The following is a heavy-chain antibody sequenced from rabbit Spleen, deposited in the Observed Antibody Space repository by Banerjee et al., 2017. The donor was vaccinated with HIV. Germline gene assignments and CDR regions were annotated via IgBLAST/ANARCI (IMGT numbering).Heavy chain of an antibody. D-gene: IGHD7-1*01. CDR2: IYTGSSGST. Sequence: QSLEESGGDLVKPGASLTLTCTASGFSFSSNYYMCWVRQAPGKGLEWIACIYTGSSGSTYYASWAKGRFTISKTSSTTVTLQMTSLTAADTATYFCARDYPNNEWNFDLWGPGTLVTVS. J-gene: IGHJ4*01. CDR1: GFSFSSNYY. V-gene: IGHV1S40*01. CDR3: ARDYPNNEWNFDL.